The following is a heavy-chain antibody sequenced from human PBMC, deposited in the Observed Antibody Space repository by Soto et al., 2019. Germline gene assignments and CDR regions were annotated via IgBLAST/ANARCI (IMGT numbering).Heavy chain of an antibody. J-gene: IGHJ4*02. Sequence: TLSLTCTFSGFSLSTSGVGVGWIRQPPGKALEWLALIYWDDDKRYSPSLKSRLTITKDTSKNQVVLTMTNMDPVDTATYYCAHTLYCSGGSCYYHFDYWGQGTLVTVSS. D-gene: IGHD2-15*01. CDR2: IYWDDDK. CDR3: AHTLYCSGGSCYYHFDY. CDR1: GFSLSTSGVG. V-gene: IGHV2-5*02.